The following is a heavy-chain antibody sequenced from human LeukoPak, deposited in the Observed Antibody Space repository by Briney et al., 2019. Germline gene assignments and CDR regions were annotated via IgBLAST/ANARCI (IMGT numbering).Heavy chain of an antibody. Sequence: SETLSLTCTVSGGSISSSSYYWGWIRQPPGKGLEWIGSIYYSGSTYYNPSLKSRVTISVDTSKNQFSLKLSSVTAADTAVYYCARHRGWAQWLRFHYYMDVWGKGTTVTISS. J-gene: IGHJ6*03. CDR2: IYYSGST. D-gene: IGHD5-12*01. CDR3: ARHRGWAQWLRFHYYMDV. CDR1: GGSISSSSYY. V-gene: IGHV4-39*01.